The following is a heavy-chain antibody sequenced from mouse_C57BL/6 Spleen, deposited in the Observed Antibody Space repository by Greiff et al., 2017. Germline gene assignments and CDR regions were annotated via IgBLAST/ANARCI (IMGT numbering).Heavy chain of an antibody. D-gene: IGHD2-1*01. J-gene: IGHJ4*01. CDR2: IWSGGST. V-gene: IGHV2-2*01. CDR3: ARKPDYGNPYYAMDY. CDR1: GFSLTSYG. Sequence: VKVVESGPGLVQPSQSLSITCTVSGFSLTSYGVHWVRQSPGKGLEWLGVIWSGGSTDYNAAFISRLSISKDKSKSQVFFKMNSLQADDTAIYYCARKPDYGNPYYAMDYWGQGTSVTVSS.